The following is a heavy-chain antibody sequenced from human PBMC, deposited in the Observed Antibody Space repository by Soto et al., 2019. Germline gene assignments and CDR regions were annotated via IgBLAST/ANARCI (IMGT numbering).Heavy chain of an antibody. V-gene: IGHV1-69*06. Sequence: SVKVSCKASGGTFSSYAISWVRQAPGQGLEWMGGIIPIFGTANYAQKFQGRVTITADKSTSTAYMELSGLRSEDTAVYYCARFAVGTGGKKYFQHWGQGTLVTSPQ. CDR2: IIPIFGTA. J-gene: IGHJ1*01. CDR3: ARFAVGTGGKKYFQH. CDR1: GGTFSSYA. D-gene: IGHD6-19*01.